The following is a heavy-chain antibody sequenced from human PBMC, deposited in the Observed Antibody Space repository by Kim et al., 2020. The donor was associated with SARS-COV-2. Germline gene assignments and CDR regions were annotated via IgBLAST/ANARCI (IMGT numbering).Heavy chain of an antibody. CDR1: GGSISSSSYY. V-gene: IGHV4-39*01. CDR3: ARHEGYSSSWRQYYYYYGMDV. Sequence: SETLSLTCTVSGGSISSSSYYWGWIRQPPGKGLEWIGSIYYSGSTYYNPSLKSRVTISVDTSKNQFSLKLSSVTAADTAVYYCARHEGYSSSWRQYYYYYGMDVWGQGTTVTVSS. CDR2: IYYSGST. J-gene: IGHJ6*02. D-gene: IGHD6-13*01.